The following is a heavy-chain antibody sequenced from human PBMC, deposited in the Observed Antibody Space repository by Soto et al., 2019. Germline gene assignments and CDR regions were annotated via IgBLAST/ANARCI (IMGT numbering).Heavy chain of an antibody. J-gene: IGHJ5*02. CDR1: GGSISSYY. D-gene: IGHD3-9*01. Sequence: SETLSLTCTVSGGSISSYYWSWIRQPPGKGLEWIGYIYYSGSTNYNPSLKSRVTISVDTSKNQFSLKLSSVTATDTAVYYCARQTLYYDILTGYLTDWFDPWGQGTLVTV. V-gene: IGHV4-59*08. CDR2: IYYSGST. CDR3: ARQTLYYDILTGYLTDWFDP.